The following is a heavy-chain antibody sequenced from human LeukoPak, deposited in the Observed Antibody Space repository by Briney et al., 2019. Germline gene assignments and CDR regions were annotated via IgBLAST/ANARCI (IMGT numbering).Heavy chain of an antibody. CDR1: GFTFSSYA. V-gene: IGHV3-23*01. D-gene: IGHD4-23*01. CDR2: IFGGDETT. Sequence: GGSLILSCAASGFTFSSYALSWVRQAPGKGLEWVSVIFGGDETTYYADSVKGRFTISRDNSKNTLYLQMHSLRADDTAVYYCAKDRATVVTPNFDSWGQGTLVTVSS. CDR3: AKDRATVVTPNFDS. J-gene: IGHJ4*02.